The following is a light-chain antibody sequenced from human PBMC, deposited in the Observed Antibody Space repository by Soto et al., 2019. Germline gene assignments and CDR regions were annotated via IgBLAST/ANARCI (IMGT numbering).Light chain of an antibody. CDR3: QQYDSSPQT. CDR1: QSVTTD. CDR2: GAS. V-gene: IGKV3-20*01. Sequence: VLTQSPGTLSLSPGERATLSCRASQSVTTDLAWYQQKPGQAPRLLIYGASSRATGIPGRFSGSGSGTDFTLTISRLESEDFAVYYCQQYDSSPQTFGQGPRWIS. J-gene: IGKJ1*01.